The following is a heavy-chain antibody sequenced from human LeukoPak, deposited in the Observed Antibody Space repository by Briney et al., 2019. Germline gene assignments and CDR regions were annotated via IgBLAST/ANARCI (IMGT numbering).Heavy chain of an antibody. Sequence: GGSLRLSCAASGFTFSSYAMSWVRQAPGKGLEWVSAISGSGGSTYYADSVKGRFTISRDNSKNTLYLQMNSLRAEDTAVYYCVGKRYYYDSSGYRFFDYWGQGTLVTVSS. D-gene: IGHD3-22*01. CDR1: GFTFSSYA. J-gene: IGHJ4*02. CDR3: VGKRYYYDSSGYRFFDY. V-gene: IGHV3-23*01. CDR2: ISGSGGST.